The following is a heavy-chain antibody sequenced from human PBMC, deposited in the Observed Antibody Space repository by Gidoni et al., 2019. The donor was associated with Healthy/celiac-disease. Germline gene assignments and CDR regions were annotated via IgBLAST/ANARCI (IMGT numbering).Heavy chain of an antibody. CDR3: AREAYDYYDSSGPDY. Sequence: TFSSYAISWVRQAPGQGLEWMGGIIPIFGTANYAQKFQGRVTITADESTSTAYMELSSLGSEDTAVYYCAREAYDYYDSSGPDYWGQGTLVTVSS. D-gene: IGHD3-22*01. CDR1: TFSSYA. J-gene: IGHJ4*02. V-gene: IGHV1-69*01. CDR2: IIPIFGTA.